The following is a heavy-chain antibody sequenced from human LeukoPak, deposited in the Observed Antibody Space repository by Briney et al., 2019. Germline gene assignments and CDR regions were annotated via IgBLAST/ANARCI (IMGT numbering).Heavy chain of an antibody. CDR3: ARRGRSSNYSHY. D-gene: IGHD6-6*01. CDR1: GYSFTTYW. Sequence: GESLKISCKGSGYSFTTYWIGWVRQMPGKGLEWMGIIYPGDSDAIYSPSFQGQVTMSADKSISTAYLQWSSLKASDTATYYCARRGRSSNYSHYWGQGTLVTVSS. J-gene: IGHJ4*02. CDR2: IYPGDSDA. V-gene: IGHV5-51*01.